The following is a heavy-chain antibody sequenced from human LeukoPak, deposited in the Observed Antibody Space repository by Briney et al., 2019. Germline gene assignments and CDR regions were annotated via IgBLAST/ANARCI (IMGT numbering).Heavy chain of an antibody. J-gene: IGHJ5*02. D-gene: IGHD1-14*01. V-gene: IGHV4-59*08. CDR1: GCCMDSFY. CDR3: ARHEVYNWFDP. Sequence: SETLSLTCTVTGCCMDSFYWSWIRQPPGKGLEWIGYIYYSGSTNYNASLKSRVTISVDTSKNQFSLKLKSVTAADTAVYFCARHEVYNWFDPWGQGTLVTVSS. CDR2: IYYSGST.